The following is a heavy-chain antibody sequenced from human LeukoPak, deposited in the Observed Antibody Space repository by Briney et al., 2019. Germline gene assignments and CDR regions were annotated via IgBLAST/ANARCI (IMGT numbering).Heavy chain of an antibody. CDR1: GGSFSGYY. J-gene: IGHJ5*02. V-gene: IGHV4-34*01. Sequence: PSETLSLTCAVYGGSFSGYYWSWIRQPPGKGLEWIGEINHSGSTNYNPSLKSRVTISADTSKNQFSLKLSSVTAADTAVYYCARLLGIAAAGTCWFDPWGQGTLVTVSS. D-gene: IGHD6-13*01. CDR3: ARLLGIAAAGTCWFDP. CDR2: INHSGST.